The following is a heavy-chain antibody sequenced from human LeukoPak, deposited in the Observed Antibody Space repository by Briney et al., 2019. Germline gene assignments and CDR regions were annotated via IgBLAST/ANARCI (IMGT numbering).Heavy chain of an antibody. CDR2: ISAYNGNT. CDR1: GYTFTSYG. Sequence: ASVKVSCKASGYTFTSYGISWVRQAPGQGLEWMGWISAYNGNTNYARKLQGRVTMTTDTSTSTAYMELRSLRSDDTAVYYCAREDMTPPYYYYGMDVWGQGTTVTVSS. V-gene: IGHV1-18*01. J-gene: IGHJ6*02. CDR3: AREDMTPPYYYYGMDV.